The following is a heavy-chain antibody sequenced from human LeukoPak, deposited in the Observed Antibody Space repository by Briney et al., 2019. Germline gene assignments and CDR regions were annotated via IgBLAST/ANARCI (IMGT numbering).Heavy chain of an antibody. CDR3: ARAGIDYGPPTGANFDY. CDR2: ICHSGST. CDR1: GGSISSGGYS. J-gene: IGHJ4*02. D-gene: IGHD4-17*01. V-gene: IGHV4-30-2*01. Sequence: PSETLSLTCAVSGGSISSGGYSWSWIRQPPGKGLEWIGYICHSGSTYYNPSLKSRVTISVDRSKNQFSLKLSSVTAADTAVYYCARAGIDYGPPTGANFDYWGQGTLVTVSS.